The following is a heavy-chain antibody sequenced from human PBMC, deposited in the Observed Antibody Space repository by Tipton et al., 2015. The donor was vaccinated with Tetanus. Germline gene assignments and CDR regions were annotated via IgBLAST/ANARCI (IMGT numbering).Heavy chain of an antibody. J-gene: IGHJ5*01. CDR2: MTVSGRNL. Sequence: SLRLSCAASGFTFTDYYMGWIRQAPGKGLEWISHMTVSGRNLYYSDSVKGRFTISRDNAKSSLFLQMNSLRNEDTAMYYCVRERGRRTDGWFDGWG. CDR1: GFTFTDYY. V-gene: IGHV3-11*01. CDR3: VRERGRRTDGWFDG. D-gene: IGHD5-24*01.